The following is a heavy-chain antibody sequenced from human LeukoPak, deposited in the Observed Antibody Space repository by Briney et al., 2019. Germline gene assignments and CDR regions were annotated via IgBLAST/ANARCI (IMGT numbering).Heavy chain of an antibody. CDR3: ARDGYYYDSSGYYSDY. CDR1: GYTFTSYY. J-gene: IGHJ4*02. Sequence: ASVKVSCKASGYTFTSYYMHWGRQAPGQGLEWMGIINPSGGSTSYAQKFQGRVTMTRDTSTSTVYMELSSLRSEDTAVYYCARDGYYYDSSGYYSDYWGQGTLVTVSS. CDR2: INPSGGST. V-gene: IGHV1-46*01. D-gene: IGHD3-22*01.